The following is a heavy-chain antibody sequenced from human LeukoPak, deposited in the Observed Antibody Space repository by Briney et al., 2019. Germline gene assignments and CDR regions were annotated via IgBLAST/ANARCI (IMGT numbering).Heavy chain of an antibody. Sequence: GGSLRLSCAASGFTFSSFWMSWVRQTPGRGLEWVARIKKDGSEKYYLDSVKGRFTISRDNAKNSLYLQMNSLSAEDTAVYYCASGGSWYISWGRGTLVTVSS. D-gene: IGHD6-13*01. CDR3: ASGGSWYIS. CDR1: GFTFSSFW. J-gene: IGHJ5*02. V-gene: IGHV3-7*01. CDR2: IKKDGSEK.